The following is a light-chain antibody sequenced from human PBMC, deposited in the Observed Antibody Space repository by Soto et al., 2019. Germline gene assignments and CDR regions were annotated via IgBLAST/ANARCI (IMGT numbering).Light chain of an antibody. Sequence: ALTQPSSVSWSPGQAITISFTGTVGRVCWYQQHPGKVPKLIIYDDTKRPSGVSGRFSGSKSGNTASLTISGLQTEDEADYYCCLYVGGRTYVFGTGTKVTVL. J-gene: IGLJ1*01. CDR2: DDT. CDR1: VGR. V-gene: IGLV2-23*01. CDR3: CLYVGGRTYV.